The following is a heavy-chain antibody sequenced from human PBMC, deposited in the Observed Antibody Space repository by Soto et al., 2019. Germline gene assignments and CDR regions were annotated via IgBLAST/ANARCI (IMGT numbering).Heavy chain of an antibody. Sequence: QVQLVESGGDLVKRGGSLRLSCAASGYTFSDYYMSWIRQAPGKGLEWISYIDTSSTKIYYADSVKGRFTISRDNAKNSLYRAMNSLRDEDTAVYYCASHYDMWSGYLSPVDYWGQGTLVTVSS. CDR3: ASHYDMWSGYLSPVDY. J-gene: IGHJ4*02. CDR1: GYTFSDYY. D-gene: IGHD3-3*01. V-gene: IGHV3-11*01. CDR2: IDTSSTKI.